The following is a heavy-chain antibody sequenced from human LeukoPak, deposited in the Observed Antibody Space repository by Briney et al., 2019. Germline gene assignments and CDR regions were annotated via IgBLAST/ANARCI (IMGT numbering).Heavy chain of an antibody. J-gene: IGHJ5*02. CDR3: ARGKAVPAAPGLSWFDP. D-gene: IGHD2-2*01. CDR2: INPSGGST. CDR1: GYTFTIYY. V-gene: IGHV1-46*01. Sequence: ASVKVSCKAPGYTFTIYYMHWVRQAPGQGLEWMGIINPSGGSTSYAQKFQGRVTMTRDMSTSTVYMELSSLRSEDTAVYYCARGKAVPAAPGLSWFDPWGQGTLVTVSS.